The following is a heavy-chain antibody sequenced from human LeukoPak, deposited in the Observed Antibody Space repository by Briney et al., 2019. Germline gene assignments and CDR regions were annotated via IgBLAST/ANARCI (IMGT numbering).Heavy chain of an antibody. J-gene: IGHJ4*02. V-gene: IGHV3-23*01. Sequence: GGSLRLSCAASGFTSSTYVTSWVRQAPGKGLEWVSGIGNSGGSTSYADSVKGRFIISRDNSKNTLYLQVNSLRAEDTAVYYCAKAQTPGNDYWGQGTLVTVPS. CDR1: GFTSSTYV. D-gene: IGHD2-15*01. CDR3: AKAQTPGNDY. CDR2: IGNSGGST.